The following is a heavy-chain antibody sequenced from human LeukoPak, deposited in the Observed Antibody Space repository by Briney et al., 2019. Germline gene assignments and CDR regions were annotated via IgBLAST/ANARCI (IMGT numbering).Heavy chain of an antibody. J-gene: IGHJ3*02. CDR2: INAGDGNT. V-gene: IGHV1-3*01. D-gene: IGHD4-17*01. Sequence: GESLKISCKGSGYSFTTYWIGWVRQAPGQRLEWMGWINAGDGNTKYSQQFQGRLTISRDTSASTVYMELSSLRSEDMAVYYCARDRAPKTVTSEVDAFDIWGQGTMVTVSS. CDR3: ARDRAPKTVTSEVDAFDI. CDR1: GYSFTTYW.